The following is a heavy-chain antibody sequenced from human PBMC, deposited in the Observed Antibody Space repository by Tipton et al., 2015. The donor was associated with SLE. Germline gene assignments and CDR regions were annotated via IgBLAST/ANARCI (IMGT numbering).Heavy chain of an antibody. J-gene: IGHJ3*02. V-gene: IGHV4-34*01. Sequence: WSWIRQTPGKGLEWIGEINHSASTNYNSSLKSRVTLSVDTSKSQFSLKLSSVTTADTAVYYCARGLNFFDSSALDAFDIWGQGTVVTVSS. CDR3: ARGLNFFDSSALDAFDI. D-gene: IGHD3-22*01. CDR2: INHSAST.